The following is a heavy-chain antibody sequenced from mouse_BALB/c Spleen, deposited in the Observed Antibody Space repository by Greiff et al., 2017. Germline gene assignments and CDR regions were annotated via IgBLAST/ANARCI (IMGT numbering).Heavy chain of an antibody. CDR3: ARSDYGYDWVFAY. D-gene: IGHD2-2*01. Sequence: VQLQQSGAELVRPGTSVKISCKASGYTFTNYWLGWVKQRPGHGLEWIGDIYPGGGYTNYNEKFKGKATLTADTSSSTAYMQLSSLTSEDSAVYFCARSDYGYDWVFAYWGQGTLVTVSA. J-gene: IGHJ3*01. CDR2: IYPGGGYT. CDR1: GYTFTNYW. V-gene: IGHV1-63*02.